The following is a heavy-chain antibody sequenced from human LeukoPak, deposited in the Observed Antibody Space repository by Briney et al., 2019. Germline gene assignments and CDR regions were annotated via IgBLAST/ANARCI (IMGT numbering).Heavy chain of an antibody. D-gene: IGHD6-6*01. CDR3: ATIEYSSSSRAFDI. V-gene: IGHV1-69-2*01. CDR2: VDPEDGET. CDR1: GYTFTDYY. Sequence: ATVKISCKVSGYTFTDYYMPWVQQAPGKGLEWMGLVDPEDGETIYAEKFQGRVTITADTSTDTAYMELSSLRSEDTAVYYCATIEYSSSSRAFDIWGQGTMVTVSS. J-gene: IGHJ3*02.